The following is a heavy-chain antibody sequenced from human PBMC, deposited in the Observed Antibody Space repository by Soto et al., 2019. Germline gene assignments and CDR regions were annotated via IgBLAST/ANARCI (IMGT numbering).Heavy chain of an antibody. Sequence: QVQLVESGGGVVQPGRSLRLSCAVSGVSLTNSILHWVRQAPGKGLEWLGLISHDEGNIDFAGSVRGRFTISRDTSVNTVYLEMSSLRVEDSSVYYCAREGFSSGRAGGFNYWGQGALVTVSS. CDR1: GVSLTNSI. CDR3: AREGFSSGRAGGFNY. V-gene: IGHV3-30*04. D-gene: IGHD6-19*01. J-gene: IGHJ4*02. CDR2: ISHDEGNI.